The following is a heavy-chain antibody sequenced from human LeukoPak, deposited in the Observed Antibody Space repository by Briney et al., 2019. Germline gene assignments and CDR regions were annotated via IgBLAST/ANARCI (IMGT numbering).Heavy chain of an antibody. CDR1: GGSISSYY. Sequence: SETLSLTCTVSGGSISSYYWSWIRQPPGKGLEWIGYIYYSGSTNYNPSLKSRVTMSVDTSKNQFSLKLSSVTAADTAVYYCARDNAEISYYYYYMDVWGKGTTVTISS. CDR3: ARDNAEISYYYYYMDV. V-gene: IGHV4-59*12. J-gene: IGHJ6*03. CDR2: IYYSGST. D-gene: IGHD1-14*01.